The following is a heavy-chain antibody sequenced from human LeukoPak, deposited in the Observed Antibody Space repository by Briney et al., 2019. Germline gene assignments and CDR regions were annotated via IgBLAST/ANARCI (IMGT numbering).Heavy chain of an antibody. J-gene: IGHJ4*02. CDR1: GGTFSSYA. CDR2: IIPILGIA. CDR3: ARDWVRRGPPTDY. D-gene: IGHD3-16*01. V-gene: IGHV1-69*04. Sequence: SVKVSCKASGGTFSSYAISWVRQAPGQGLEWMGRIIPILGIANYAQKFQGRVTITADKSTSTAYMELSSLRSEDTAVYYCARDWVRRGPPTDYWGQGTLVTVSS.